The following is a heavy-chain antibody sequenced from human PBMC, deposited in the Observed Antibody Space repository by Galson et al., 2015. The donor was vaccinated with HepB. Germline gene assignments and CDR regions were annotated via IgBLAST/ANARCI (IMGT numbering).Heavy chain of an antibody. CDR3: ARASLGWFDP. CDR1: GFTFSDYY. V-gene: IGHV3-11*01. Sequence: SLRLSCAVSGFTFSDYYMTWIRQAPGKGLEWVSYISDSGYTTIFYADSVKGRFTISRDNAKNSLYLQMNSLRAEDTAVYYCARASLGWFDPWGQGTLVTVSS. J-gene: IGHJ5*02. CDR2: ISDSGYTTI.